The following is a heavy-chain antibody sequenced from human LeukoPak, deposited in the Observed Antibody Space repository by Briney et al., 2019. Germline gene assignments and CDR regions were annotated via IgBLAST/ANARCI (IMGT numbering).Heavy chain of an antibody. J-gene: IGHJ4*02. D-gene: IGHD6-19*01. CDR2: IYYTGST. CDR3: ARVLDSSGWYSFDS. CDR1: GGSVSRGSYY. Sequence: RASETLFLTCSVSGGSVSRGSYYWSWIRQLPGKGLECIGYIYYTGSTNYNPSLKSRVTISVDTSKNQFSLKLSSVTAADTAVYYCARVLDSSGWYSFDSWGQGTLVSVSS. V-gene: IGHV4-61*01.